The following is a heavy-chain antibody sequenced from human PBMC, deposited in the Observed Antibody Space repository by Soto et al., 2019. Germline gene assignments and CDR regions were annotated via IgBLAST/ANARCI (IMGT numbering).Heavy chain of an antibody. D-gene: IGHD5-18*01. CDR3: ARDLIPGYRGPYYYYYGMDV. CDR2: INPNSGGT. J-gene: IGHJ6*02. CDR1: GYTFTGYY. Sequence: PRASVKVSCKASGYTFTGYYMHWVRQAPGQGLEWMGWINPNSGGTNYAQKFQGRVTMTRDTSISTAYMELSRLRSDDTAVYYCARDLIPGYRGPYYYYYGMDVWGQGTTVTVSS. V-gene: IGHV1-2*02.